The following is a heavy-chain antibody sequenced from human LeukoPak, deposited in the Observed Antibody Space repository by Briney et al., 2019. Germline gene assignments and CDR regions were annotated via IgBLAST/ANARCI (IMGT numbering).Heavy chain of an antibody. CDR1: GFTFSNYG. D-gene: IGHD6-6*01. J-gene: IGHJ4*02. CDR2: ISYDGSNK. CDR3: AKDQLARERYGGEEPDY. V-gene: IGHV3-30*18. Sequence: PGGSLRLSCAASGFTFSNYGMHWVRQAPGNGLEWVAVISYDGSNKNSADSVKGRFTVSRDNSKNTVYLQLSSLRPEDTAVYYCAKDQLARERYGGEEPDYWGQGTLVTVSS.